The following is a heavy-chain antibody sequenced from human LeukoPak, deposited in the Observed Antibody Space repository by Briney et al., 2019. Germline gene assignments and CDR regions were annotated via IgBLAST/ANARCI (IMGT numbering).Heavy chain of an antibody. CDR3: ARGLYESSGHTLGL. J-gene: IGHJ4*02. V-gene: IGHV3-74*03. CDR1: GFTFSSYW. Sequence: GGSLRLSCAASGFTFSSYWMHWVRRAPGKGLMWVSRINSDGSSTKYADSVRGRFTISRDNAKNTLYLQMDSLRAEDTAVYHCARGLYESSGHTLGLWGQGTLVTVSS. D-gene: IGHD3-22*01. CDR2: INSDGSST.